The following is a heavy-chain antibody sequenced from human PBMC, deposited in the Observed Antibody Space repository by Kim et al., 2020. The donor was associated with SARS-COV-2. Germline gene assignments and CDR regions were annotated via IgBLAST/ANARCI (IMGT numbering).Heavy chain of an antibody. D-gene: IGHD2-21*01. CDR3: SRPAREFPILVNGFDP. CDR1: GGSISSSSYY. J-gene: IGHJ5*02. V-gene: IGHV4-39*02. CDR2: IYYSGST. Sequence: SETLSLTCTVSGGSISSSSYYWGWIRQPPGKGLEWSGSIYYSGSTYYNPSLKSGVFISADTSTNHLSLKLSSVTAADTAVYYCSRPAREFPILVNGFDP.